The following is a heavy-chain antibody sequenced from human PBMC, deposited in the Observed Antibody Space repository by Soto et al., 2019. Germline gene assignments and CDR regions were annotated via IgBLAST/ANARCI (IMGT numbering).Heavy chain of an antibody. D-gene: IGHD5-18*01. CDR1: GGTFSSYT. CDR3: ARDRGVDTAMEPHYYYYYGMDV. J-gene: IGHJ6*02. Sequence: SVKVSCKASGGTFSSYTISWVRQAPGQGLEWMGRIIPILGIANYAQKFQGRVTITADKSTSTAYMELSSLRSEDTAVYYCARDRGVDTAMEPHYYYYYGMDVWGQGTTVTVSS. CDR2: IIPILGIA. V-gene: IGHV1-69*04.